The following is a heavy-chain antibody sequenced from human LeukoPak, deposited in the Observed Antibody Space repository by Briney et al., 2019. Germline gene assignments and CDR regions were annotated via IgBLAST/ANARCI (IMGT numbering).Heavy chain of an antibody. D-gene: IGHD1-26*01. J-gene: IGHJ4*02. CDR1: RFTFSAYS. Sequence: GGSLRLSCAASRFTFSAYSMNWVRQAPGKGLEWVSSISSSNSYIYYADSVKGRFTISRDNAKNTLYLQMNSLRAEDTAVYYCAREANSGSYNADYWGQGTLVTVSS. V-gene: IGHV3-21*01. CDR2: ISSSNSYI. CDR3: AREANSGSYNADY.